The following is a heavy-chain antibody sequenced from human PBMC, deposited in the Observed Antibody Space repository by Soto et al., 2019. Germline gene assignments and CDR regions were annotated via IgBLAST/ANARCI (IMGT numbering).Heavy chain of an antibody. CDR3: ARAVESRYFDH. CDR1: GGSIGSGGYY. CDR2: ISYSGST. J-gene: IGHJ4*02. D-gene: IGHD2-15*01. V-gene: IGHV4-31*03. Sequence: SETLSLTCTVSGGSIGSGGYYWSWIRQHPGKGLEWIGYISYSGSTYYAPPLKSRISISRDTSKNQFSLKLSSVTVADTAVFYCARAVESRYFDHWGQGTPVTVSS.